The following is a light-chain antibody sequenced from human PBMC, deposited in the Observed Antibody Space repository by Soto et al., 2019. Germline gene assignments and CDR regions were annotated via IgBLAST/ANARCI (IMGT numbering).Light chain of an antibody. J-gene: IGLJ1*01. CDR3: ISYTSSSTHV. V-gene: IGLV2-14*03. Sequence: QSALTQPASVSGSPGQSITISCTGTNSDVGTYNFVSWYQQHPGKLPKLMIFDVSRRPSGVSDRLSGSKSGNTASLTISGLQAEDEGDYYCISYTSSSTHVFGSGTKLTVL. CDR2: DVS. CDR1: NSDVGTYNF.